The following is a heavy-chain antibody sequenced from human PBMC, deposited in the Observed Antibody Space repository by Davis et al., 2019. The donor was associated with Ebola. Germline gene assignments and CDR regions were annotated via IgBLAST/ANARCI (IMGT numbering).Heavy chain of an antibody. Sequence: AASVKVSCKVSGYTLTELSMHWVRQAPGKGLEWMGRIIPILGIANYAQKFQGRVTITADKSTSTAYMELSSLRSEDTAVYYCARVPYSSGWSGNWFDPWGQGTLVTVSS. V-gene: IGHV1-69*04. CDR2: IIPILGIA. J-gene: IGHJ5*02. D-gene: IGHD6-19*01. CDR1: GYTLTELS. CDR3: ARVPYSSGWSGNWFDP.